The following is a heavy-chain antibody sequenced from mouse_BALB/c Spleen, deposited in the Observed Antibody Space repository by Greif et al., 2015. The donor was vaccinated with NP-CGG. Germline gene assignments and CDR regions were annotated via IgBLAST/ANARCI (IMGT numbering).Heavy chain of an antibody. Sequence: EVKLVESGGGLVKPGGSLKLSCAASGFTFSSYTMSWVRQTPEKRPEWVATISSGGSYTYYPDSVKGRFTISRDNAKNTLYLQMSSLKSEDTAMYYCTRGGNYAMDYWGQGTSVTVSS. CDR3: TRGGNYAMDY. D-gene: IGHD2-14*01. CDR1: GFTFSSYT. CDR2: ISSGGSYT. V-gene: IGHV5-6-4*01. J-gene: IGHJ4*01.